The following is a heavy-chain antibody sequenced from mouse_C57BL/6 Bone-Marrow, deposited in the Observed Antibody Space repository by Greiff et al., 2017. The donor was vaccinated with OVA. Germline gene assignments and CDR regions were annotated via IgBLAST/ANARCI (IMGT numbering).Heavy chain of an antibody. Sequence: EVQLVESGAGLVKPGASLKLSCAASGFTFSDYGMHWVRQAPEQGLEWVAYISSGSSTIYYADTVKGRFTISRDNAKNTLFLQMTSLRSEDTAMYYCARPYYYGSSWFAYWGQGTLVTVSA. J-gene: IGHJ3*01. V-gene: IGHV5-17*01. CDR2: ISSGSSTI. CDR3: ARPYYYGSSWFAY. D-gene: IGHD1-1*01. CDR1: GFTFSDYG.